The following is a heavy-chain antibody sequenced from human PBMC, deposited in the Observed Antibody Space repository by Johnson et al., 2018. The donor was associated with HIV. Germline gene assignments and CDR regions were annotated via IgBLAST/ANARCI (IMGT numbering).Heavy chain of an antibody. CDR1: GFIFSSYG. CDR3: AKDEEGYSSAWSAGTAFDI. CDR2: IRFDGSNK. J-gene: IGHJ3*02. Sequence: QVQLVESGGGVVQRGGSLRLACAASGFIFSSYGMHWVRQAPGKGLEWVAFIRFDGSNKFYADSVKGRFTLSIDNSKNTLYLQMNSLKADDTAIYYCAKDEEGYSSAWSAGTAFDIWGQGTMVTVSS. D-gene: IGHD6-13*01. V-gene: IGHV3-30*02.